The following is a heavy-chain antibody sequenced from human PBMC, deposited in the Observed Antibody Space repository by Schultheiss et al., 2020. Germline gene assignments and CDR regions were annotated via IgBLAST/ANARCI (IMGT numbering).Heavy chain of an antibody. V-gene: IGHV3-23*01. CDR3: AKPEYGGNSGLVGAFDI. J-gene: IGHJ3*02. CDR1: GFTFSTFA. CDR2: ISASGAYT. Sequence: GGSLRLSCVASGFTFSTFAMSWVRQAPGKGLEWVSIISASGAYTYYADSAKGRFTISRDNSKNTLFLQMNSLRAEDTALYYCAKPEYGGNSGLVGAFDIWGQGTMVTVSS. D-gene: IGHD4-23*01.